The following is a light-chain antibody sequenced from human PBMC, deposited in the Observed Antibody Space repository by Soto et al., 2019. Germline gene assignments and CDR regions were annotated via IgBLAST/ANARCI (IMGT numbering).Light chain of an antibody. CDR3: QQANSFPRT. CDR2: GAS. J-gene: IGKJ1*01. V-gene: IGKV3D-15*01. Sequence: EIVMAQSPATLSASPGERATLSCRASQSVRSNLAWYQQKPGQAPRLLIYGASTRAPGIPARFSGSGSGTDFTLTISSLQPEDFATYYCQQANSFPRTFGQGTKVDIK. CDR1: QSVRSN.